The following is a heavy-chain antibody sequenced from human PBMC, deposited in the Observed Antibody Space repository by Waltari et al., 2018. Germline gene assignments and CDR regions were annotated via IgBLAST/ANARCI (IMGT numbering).Heavy chain of an antibody. V-gene: IGHV4-59*01. CDR3: ARGRQPFDY. CDR1: GGSISSYY. Sequence: QVQLQESGPGLVKPSETLSLTCTVPGGSISSYYWSWIRQPPGKGLEWIGYIYYSGSTNYNPSLKSRVTISVDTSKNQFSLKLSSVTAADTAVYYCARGRQPFDYWGQGTLVTVSS. D-gene: IGHD1-1*01. J-gene: IGHJ4*02. CDR2: IYYSGST.